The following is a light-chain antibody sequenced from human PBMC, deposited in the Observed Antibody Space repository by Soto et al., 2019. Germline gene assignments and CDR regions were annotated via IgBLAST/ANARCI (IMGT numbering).Light chain of an antibody. CDR2: GNS. Sequence: QSVLTQPPSVSGAPGQRVTISCTGSSSNIGAGYDVHWYQQLPGTAPKLLIYGNSNRPSGVPDRFSGSKSGTSASLASTGLQAEDEADYYSQSYDSSLSGSYVFGTGTKLTVL. CDR1: SSNIGAGYD. V-gene: IGLV1-40*01. J-gene: IGLJ1*01. CDR3: QSYDSSLSGSYV.